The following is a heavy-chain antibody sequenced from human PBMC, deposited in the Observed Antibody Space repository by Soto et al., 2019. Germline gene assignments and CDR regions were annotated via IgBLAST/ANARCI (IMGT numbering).Heavy chain of an antibody. Sequence: SETLSLTCAVSGYSITSGYYWGWVRQPPGKGLEWMGTIHHTGGTYFNPSLKSRVRMSIDTSKNQFSLKLSSVTAADTAVYYCARKKTPYYDILTGYYRSNWFDPWGQGTLVTVSS. J-gene: IGHJ5*02. CDR1: GYSITSGYY. CDR2: IHHTGGT. D-gene: IGHD3-9*01. CDR3: ARKKTPYYDILTGYYRSNWFDP. V-gene: IGHV4-38-2*01.